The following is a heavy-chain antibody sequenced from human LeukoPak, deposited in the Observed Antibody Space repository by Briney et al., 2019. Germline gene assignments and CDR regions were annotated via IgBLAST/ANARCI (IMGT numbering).Heavy chain of an antibody. J-gene: IGHJ4*02. V-gene: IGHV3-11*01. CDR3: ARPPEGNDY. D-gene: IGHD1-14*01. Sequence: TGGYLRLSWTASEFTFSGYYMSWIRQAPGKGLEWVSYISSSGSTIYYADSVKGRFTISRDNAKNSLYLQMNSLRAEDTAVYYCARPPEGNDYWGQGTLVTVSS. CDR2: ISSSGSTI. CDR1: EFTFSGYY.